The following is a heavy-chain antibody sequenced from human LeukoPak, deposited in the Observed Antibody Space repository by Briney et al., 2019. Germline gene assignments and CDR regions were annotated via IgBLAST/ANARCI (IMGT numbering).Heavy chain of an antibody. CDR2: IRSKANSYAT. V-gene: IGHV3-73*01. CDR3: TRLGGSHEDY. J-gene: IGHJ4*02. D-gene: IGHD1-26*01. CDR1: GFTFSGSA. Sequence: TGGSLKLSCAASGFTFSGSAMHWVRQASGKGLEWVGRIRSKANSYATAYAASVKGRFTISRDDSKNTAYLQMNSLKTEDTAVYYCTRLGGSHEDYWGQGTLVTVSS.